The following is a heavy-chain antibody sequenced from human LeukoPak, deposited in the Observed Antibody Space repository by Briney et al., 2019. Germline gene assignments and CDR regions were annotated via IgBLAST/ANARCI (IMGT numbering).Heavy chain of an antibody. CDR2: ISPGDSDT. D-gene: IGHD2-8*02. J-gene: IGHJ4*02. CDR1: GYSFTSYW. CDR3: ARWGSYCTAATCWAFFDS. V-gene: IGHV5-51*01. Sequence: GESLRISCKGSGYSFTSYWIGWVRQMPGKGLEWMGIISPGDSDTRYSPSFGGQITISADKSISTAYLQWTSLMASDTAMYYCARWGSYCTAATCWAFFDSWGQGTPVTVSS.